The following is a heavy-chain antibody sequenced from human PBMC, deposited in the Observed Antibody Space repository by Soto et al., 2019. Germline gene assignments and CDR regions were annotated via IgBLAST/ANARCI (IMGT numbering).Heavy chain of an antibody. CDR3: ARGPTDYYDNSANELWDY. D-gene: IGHD3-22*01. CDR1: GYTFITYG. J-gene: IGHJ4*02. V-gene: IGHV1-18*01. CDR2: ISTYDGNT. Sequence: QVQLVQSGAEVKKPGALVKVSCKASGYTFITYGVSWVRQAPGQGLDWLGWISTYDGNTRYSERLQGRGTMTTDTTTNTAYMELRTLRDDETAVYYCARGPTDYYDNSANELWDYWGQRTLVTVSA.